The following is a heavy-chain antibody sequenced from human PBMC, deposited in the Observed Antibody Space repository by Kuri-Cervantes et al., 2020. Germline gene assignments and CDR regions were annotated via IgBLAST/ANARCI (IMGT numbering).Heavy chain of an antibody. CDR1: GGSISSGGYY. J-gene: IGHJ4*02. D-gene: IGHD5-12*01. CDR2: IYYSGST. Sequence: GSLRLSCTVSGGSISSGGYYWSWIRQHPGKGLEWIGYIYYSGSTNYNPSLKSRVTISVDTSKNQFSLKLSSVTAADTAVYYCARGREWLRSRPFDYWGQGTLVTVSS. CDR3: ARGREWLRSRPFDY. V-gene: IGHV4-61*08.